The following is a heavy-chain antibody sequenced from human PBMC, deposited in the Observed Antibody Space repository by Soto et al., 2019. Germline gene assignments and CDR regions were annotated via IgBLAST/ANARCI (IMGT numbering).Heavy chain of an antibody. V-gene: IGHV3-33*01. Sequence: QVQLVESGGGVVQPGRSLRLSCAASGFTFSNYGLHWARQSPGKGLEWVAVIWYDGTNEDYVDSVKGRFTISRDNSKNTLYLQMNSLRAEDTAVYYCARDYEYFFDYWGQGTLVTVSS. J-gene: IGHJ4*02. CDR2: IWYDGTNE. CDR1: GFTFSNYG. CDR3: ARDYEYFFDY. D-gene: IGHD3-3*01.